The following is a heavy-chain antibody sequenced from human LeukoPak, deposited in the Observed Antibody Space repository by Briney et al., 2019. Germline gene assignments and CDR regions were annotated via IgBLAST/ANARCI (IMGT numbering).Heavy chain of an antibody. CDR1: GFTFSNAW. D-gene: IGHD2-2*01. CDR2: IKSKTDGGTT. CDR3: TTGGGCSSTSCPLDYYGLDV. Sequence: PGGSLRLSCAASGFTFSNAWMSWVRQAPGKGLEWVGRIKSKTDGGTTDYAAPVKGRFTISRDDSKNTLYLQMNSLKTEDTAVYYCTTGGGCSSTSCPLDYYGLDVWGQGTTVTVSS. J-gene: IGHJ6*02. V-gene: IGHV3-15*01.